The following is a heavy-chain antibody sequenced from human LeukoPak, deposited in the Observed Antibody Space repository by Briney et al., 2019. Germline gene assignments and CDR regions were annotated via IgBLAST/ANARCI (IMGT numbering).Heavy chain of an antibody. J-gene: IGHJ4*02. CDR1: GGSISISSYY. Sequence: PSETLSLTCTVSGGSISISSYYWGWIRQPPGKGLEWIGQIKVGGGTKYNPSLNSRVTMSLDTSKNQFSLKLTSVSAADTAVYYCARGAPGYWGQGTLVTASS. V-gene: IGHV4-39*01. CDR2: IKVGGGT. CDR3: ARGAPGY. D-gene: IGHD4/OR15-4a*01.